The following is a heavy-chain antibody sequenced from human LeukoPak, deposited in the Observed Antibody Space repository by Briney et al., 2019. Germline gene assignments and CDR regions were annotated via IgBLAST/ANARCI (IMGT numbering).Heavy chain of an antibody. D-gene: IGHD3-3*01. CDR3: AITSWNGYYS. CDR2: SYPTGAT. CDR1: GFSFSGEA. Sequence: GGSLRLSCAASGFSFSGEAISWVRQGPGKGLEWVLASYPTGATYSADSVKGRFAVSRDNSRHALYLQMNSLRVEDTAVYYCAITSWNGYYSWGQGTLVTVSS. J-gene: IGHJ4*02. V-gene: IGHV3-23*01.